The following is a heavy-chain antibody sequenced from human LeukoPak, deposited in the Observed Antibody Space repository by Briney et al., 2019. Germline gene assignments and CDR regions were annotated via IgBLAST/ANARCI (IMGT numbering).Heavy chain of an antibody. CDR2: ISGGDGNT. D-gene: IGHD7-27*01. Sequence: GGSLRLSCAASGFTFSNYAMTWVRQAPGKGLDWVSTISGGDGNTYYADSVKGRFTISRDNSMNTLHLQMHTLRAEDTAVYYCAIETELGFDYWGQGTLVTVSS. CDR1: GFTFSNYA. V-gene: IGHV3-23*01. J-gene: IGHJ4*02. CDR3: AIETELGFDY.